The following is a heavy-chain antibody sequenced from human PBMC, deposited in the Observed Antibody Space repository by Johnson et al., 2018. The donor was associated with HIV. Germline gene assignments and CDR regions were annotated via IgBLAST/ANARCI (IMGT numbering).Heavy chain of an antibody. CDR3: AKGRQQLGFLDAFDI. CDR2: ISYDGSNK. Sequence: QVQLVESGGGVVQPGRSLRLSCAASGFTFSSYAMHWVHQAPGKGLEWVAVISYDGSNKYYADSVKGRFTLSRDHSKNTLYLQMNSLRAEDTAVYYCAKGRQQLGFLDAFDIWGQGTMVTVSS. V-gene: IGHV3-30-3*01. J-gene: IGHJ3*02. CDR1: GFTFSSYA. D-gene: IGHD6-13*01.